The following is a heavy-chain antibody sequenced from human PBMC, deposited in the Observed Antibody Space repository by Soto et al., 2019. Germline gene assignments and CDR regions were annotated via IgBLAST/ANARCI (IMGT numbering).Heavy chain of an antibody. CDR2: IYYSGST. V-gene: IGHV4-39*01. CDR1: GGSISSSSYY. J-gene: IGHJ6*03. CDR3: VVVVVAATPDSYYYYYYMDV. D-gene: IGHD2-15*01. Sequence: SETLSLTCTFSGGSISSSSYYLGWIRQPPGKGLEWIGSIYYSGSTYYNPSLKSRVTISVDTSKNQFSLKLSSVTAADTAVYYCVVVVVAATPDSYYYYYYMDVWGKGTRVTVSS.